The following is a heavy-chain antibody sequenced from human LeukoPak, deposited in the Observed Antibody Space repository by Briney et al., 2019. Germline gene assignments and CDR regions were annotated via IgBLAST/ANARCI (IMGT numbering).Heavy chain of an antibody. D-gene: IGHD6-19*01. J-gene: IGHJ4*02. V-gene: IGHV3-7*03. Sequence: PGGSLRLSCAVSGFNFRGHWMDWVRQAPGKGLEWVGHIKNDGSETYYLDSLKGRFSISRANTNNALYLQMNSLRVEDTAVYYCVKNDGWFHLAQWGQGTLVTVSS. CDR1: GFNFRGHW. CDR3: VKNDGWFHLAQ. CDR2: IKNDGSET.